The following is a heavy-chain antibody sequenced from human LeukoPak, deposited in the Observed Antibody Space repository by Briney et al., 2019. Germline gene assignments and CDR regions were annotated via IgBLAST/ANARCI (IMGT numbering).Heavy chain of an antibody. CDR2: INPNSGGT. J-gene: IGHJ4*02. CDR1: GYTFICYY. Sequence: ASVKVSCKASGYTFICYYIHWVRQAPGQGLEWMGWINPNSGGTNYGQKFQGRVTMTRDTSISTAYMELSRLISDETAVYYCARIRYYYGSGSYSLGYWGQGTLVTVSS. D-gene: IGHD3-10*01. V-gene: IGHV1-2*02. CDR3: ARIRYYYGSGSYSLGY.